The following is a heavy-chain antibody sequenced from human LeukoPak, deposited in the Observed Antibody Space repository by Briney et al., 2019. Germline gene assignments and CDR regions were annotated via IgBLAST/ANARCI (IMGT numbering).Heavy chain of an antibody. J-gene: IGHJ4*02. CDR1: GFTFSDYY. D-gene: IGHD2-8*02. CDR2: ISSSGSTI. V-gene: IGHV3-11*01. Sequence: GGSLRLSCAASGFTFSDYYMSWIRQAPGKGLEWVSYISSSGSTIYYADSVKGRFTISRDDSKNTLYLQVSSLRAEDTAIYYCAKGYCPGGACYYFDHWGQGTLVTVSS. CDR3: AKGYCPGGACYYFDH.